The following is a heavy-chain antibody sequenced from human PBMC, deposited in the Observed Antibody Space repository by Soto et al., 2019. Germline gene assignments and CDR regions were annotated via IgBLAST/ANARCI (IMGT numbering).Heavy chain of an antibody. V-gene: IGHV3-33*01. CDR2: IWYDGSNK. D-gene: IGHD2-21*02. CDR1: GFTFSSYG. Sequence: QVQLVESGGGVVQPGRSLRLSCAASGFTFSSYGMHWVRQAPGKGLEWVAVIWYDGSNKYYADSVKGRFTISRDNSKNTLYLQMNSLRAEDTAVYYCARDRFVVVTAIPLDYYGMDVWGQGTTVTVSS. CDR3: ARDRFVVVTAIPLDYYGMDV. J-gene: IGHJ6*02.